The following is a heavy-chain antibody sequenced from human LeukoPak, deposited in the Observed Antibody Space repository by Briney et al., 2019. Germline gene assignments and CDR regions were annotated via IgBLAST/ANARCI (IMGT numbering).Heavy chain of an antibody. D-gene: IGHD5-12*01. V-gene: IGHV4-59*13. CDR1: GAPINDYY. CDR3: AGEGGYWRCFDD. CDR2: SLRRGST. J-gene: IGHJ4*02. Sequence: PSETLSLTCTVSGAPINDYYLTWIRPPPGKGREWIGHSLRRGSTNSNPSLESRVTISVEPSKTQFSLRLSSVTAADTAVYYRAGEGGYWRCFDDWGRGTLVTVSS.